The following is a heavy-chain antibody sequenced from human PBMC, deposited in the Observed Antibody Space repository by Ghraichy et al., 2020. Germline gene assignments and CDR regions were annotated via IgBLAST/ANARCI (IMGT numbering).Heavy chain of an antibody. CDR2: IDSGTRGTI. J-gene: IGHJ4*02. D-gene: IGHD4-17*01. Sequence: GESLNISCAASGFTFSSYSMNWLRQAPGKGLEWVSYIDSGTRGTIYYADSVKGRFTISRDNAKNSLFLQMNSLRDEDTAVYYCARDGTVTTLGGSFDFWGQGTLVTVSS. CDR3: ARDGTVTTLGGSFDF. CDR1: GFTFSSYS. V-gene: IGHV3-48*02.